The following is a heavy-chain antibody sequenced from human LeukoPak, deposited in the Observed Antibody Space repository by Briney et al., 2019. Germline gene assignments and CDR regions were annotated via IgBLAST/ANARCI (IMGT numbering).Heavy chain of an antibody. Sequence: SETLSLTCAVSGYSIGSGFYWGWIRQPPGKGLEWIGSIFHSGSTYYNPSLKSRVSISVDTSKNQFSLKLSSVTAADTALYYCARASGSYGSGSYYYSGMDVWGKGTTVTVSS. J-gene: IGHJ6*04. V-gene: IGHV4-38-2*01. D-gene: IGHD3-10*01. CDR1: GYSIGSGFY. CDR2: IFHSGST. CDR3: ARASGSYGSGSYYYSGMDV.